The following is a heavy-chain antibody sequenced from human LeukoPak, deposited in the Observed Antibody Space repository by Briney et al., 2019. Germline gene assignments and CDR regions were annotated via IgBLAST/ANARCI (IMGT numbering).Heavy chain of an antibody. D-gene: IGHD3-10*01. V-gene: IGHV3-23*01. J-gene: IGHJ4*02. Sequence: GGSLRLSCAASGFTFDKYAMSWVRQAPGKGLEWVSLISGSTGNTYYADSVQGRFIISRDTSKDMLFLQMNSLRAEDTAVYYCAKDVPPYGSGSPWNYFDYWGQGTLVTVSS. CDR1: GFTFDKYA. CDR2: ISGSTGNT. CDR3: AKDVPPYGSGSPWNYFDY.